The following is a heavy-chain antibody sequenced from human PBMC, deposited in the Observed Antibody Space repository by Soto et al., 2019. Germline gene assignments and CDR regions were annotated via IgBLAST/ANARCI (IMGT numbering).Heavy chain of an antibody. CDR2: IYHVGTT. D-gene: IGHD6-19*01. CDR3: AKAHVMLVAGSTFDY. Sequence: SETLSLTCTVSGYSISSGSYWGWIRQPPGKGPEWIASIYHVGTTFYNPSLKSRVTVSVDKSNNQFSLKLRSVTAADTAVYYCAKAHVMLVAGSTFDYWGHGTLVTVSS. J-gene: IGHJ4*01. V-gene: IGHV4-38-2*02. CDR1: GYSISSGSY.